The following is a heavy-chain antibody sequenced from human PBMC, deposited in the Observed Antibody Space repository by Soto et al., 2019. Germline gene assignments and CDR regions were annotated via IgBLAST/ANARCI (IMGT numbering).Heavy chain of an antibody. CDR2: IKSKTDGGTT. J-gene: IGHJ5*02. CDR3: TTDQGRYCSSTSCYSWFDP. CDR1: GFTFSNAW. V-gene: IGHV3-15*07. Sequence: GGSLRLSCAASGFTFSNAWMNWVRQAPGKGLEWVGRIKSKTDGGTTDYAAPVKGRFTISRDDSKNTLYLQMNSLKTEDTAVYYCTTDQGRYCSSTSCYSWFDPWGQGTLVTVSS. D-gene: IGHD2-2*01.